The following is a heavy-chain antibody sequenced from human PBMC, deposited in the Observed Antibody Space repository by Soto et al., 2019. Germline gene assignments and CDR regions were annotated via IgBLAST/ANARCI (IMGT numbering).Heavy chain of an antibody. CDR1: GFTFSSYS. Sequence: EVQLVESGGGLVQPGGSLRLSCAASGFTFSSYSMNWVRQAPGKGLEWVSYISSSSSTIYYADSVKGRFTISRDNAKNSLYLQMNSLRAEDTAVYYCARESSTARGAFDYCGQGTLVTVSS. CDR3: ARESSTARGAFDY. CDR2: ISSSSSTI. D-gene: IGHD3-10*01. V-gene: IGHV3-48*01. J-gene: IGHJ4*02.